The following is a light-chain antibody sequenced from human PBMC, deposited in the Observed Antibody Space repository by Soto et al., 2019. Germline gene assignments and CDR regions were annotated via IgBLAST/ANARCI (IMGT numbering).Light chain of an antibody. Sequence: DVQMTQSPSTLSASIGDRVSITCRASQSITTFLAWYQQKPGKAPQILIYDASKLEPGVPSRLSGGGSGTEFTLTISILQPDDFATYYCQQHSTYPLTFGGGTKWIS. CDR1: QSITTF. CDR2: DAS. J-gene: IGKJ4*01. V-gene: IGKV1-5*01. CDR3: QQHSTYPLT.